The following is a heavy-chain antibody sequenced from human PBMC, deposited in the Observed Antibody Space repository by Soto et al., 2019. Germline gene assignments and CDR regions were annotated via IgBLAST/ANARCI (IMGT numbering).Heavy chain of an antibody. CDR1: GFTFSSSG. J-gene: IGHJ4*02. Sequence: EVQLVESGGGLVQPGGSLRLSCAASGFTFSSSGMNWVRQAPGKGLEWVSYISGSSNIIYYADSVKGRFTISRDNAKNSLYLQMKSLRVEDTAVYYCASPARGRFGEVGDYWGQGTLVTVSS. D-gene: IGHD3-10*01. CDR2: ISGSSNII. CDR3: ASPARGRFGEVGDY. V-gene: IGHV3-48*01.